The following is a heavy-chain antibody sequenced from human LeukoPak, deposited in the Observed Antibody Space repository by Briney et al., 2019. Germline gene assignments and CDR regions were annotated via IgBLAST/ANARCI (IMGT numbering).Heavy chain of an antibody. D-gene: IGHD6-13*01. Sequence: SETLSLTCSVSGGTISSYYWSWIRQPAGKGLEWIGRIYTSGSTNYNPSLKSRVTISVDKTKNQSSLKLSSVTAADTAVYYCAGDRSSPQYYYYYYMDVWGKGTTVTVSS. CDR3: AGDRSSPQYYYYYYMDV. CDR1: GGTISSYY. V-gene: IGHV4-4*07. J-gene: IGHJ6*03. CDR2: IYTSGST.